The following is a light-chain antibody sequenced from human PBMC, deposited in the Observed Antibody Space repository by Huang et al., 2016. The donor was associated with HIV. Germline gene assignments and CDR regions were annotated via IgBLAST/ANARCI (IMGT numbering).Light chain of an antibody. CDR2: STS. CDR3: LQDHIYPWT. J-gene: IGKJ1*01. CDR1: QDIGNA. V-gene: IGKV1-6*01. Sequence: AIQMTQSPASLSASVGDRVTITCRAIQDIGNALGWYQQRLGKAPKLLVSSTSHLQSGVPSRFTGSGSATHFTLTISGLQPEDFAVYYCLQDHIYPWTFGQGTKVEI.